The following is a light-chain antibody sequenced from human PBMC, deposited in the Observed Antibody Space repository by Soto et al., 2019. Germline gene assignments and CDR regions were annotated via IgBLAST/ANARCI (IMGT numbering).Light chain of an antibody. CDR3: QQYVSSVT. J-gene: IGKJ1*01. CDR2: GAS. V-gene: IGKV3-20*01. Sequence: EIVLTQSPGSLSLSPGERATLSCWASQSVESSFFAWYQQKPGQAPRLLIYGASNRATGIPDRFSGRGSGTDFTLTISRLEPEDFAVYYCQQYVSSVTFGQGTKVEIK. CDR1: QSVESSF.